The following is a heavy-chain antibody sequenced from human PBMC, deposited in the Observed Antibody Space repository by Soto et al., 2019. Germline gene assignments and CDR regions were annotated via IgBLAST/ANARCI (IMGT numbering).Heavy chain of an antibody. D-gene: IGHD6-6*01. CDR1: GGTFSSYA. J-gene: IGHJ6*02. CDR3: ASSGGGIAARPMDV. CDR2: IIPIFGTA. V-gene: IGHV1-69*01. Sequence: QVQLVQSGAEVKKPGSSMKVSCKASGGTFSSYAISWVRQDPGQGLEWMGGIIPIFGTANYAQKFQGRVTITADESTSTAYMELSSLRSEDTAVYYCASSGGGIAARPMDVWGQGTTVTVSS.